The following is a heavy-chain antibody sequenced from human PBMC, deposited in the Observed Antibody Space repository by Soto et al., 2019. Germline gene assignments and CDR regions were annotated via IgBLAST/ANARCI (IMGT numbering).Heavy chain of an antibody. Sequence: GESLKISCKPSGYNFINCWIGWVRQPPGKGLEWMVFIQPGDTDTKYNPSFRGQITISVDKSISTAFLQWTSLGASATPMSYCSSLDPTQDRLDYWAQATLVTVSS. V-gene: IGHV5-51*01. CDR2: IQPGDTDT. J-gene: IGHJ4*02. D-gene: IGHD1-1*01. CDR1: GYNFINCW. CDR3: SSLDPTQDRLDY.